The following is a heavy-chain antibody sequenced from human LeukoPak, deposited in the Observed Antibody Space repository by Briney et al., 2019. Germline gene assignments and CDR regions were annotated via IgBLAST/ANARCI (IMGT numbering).Heavy chain of an antibody. D-gene: IGHD6-19*01. J-gene: IGHJ4*02. CDR2: ISGSGGST. CDR3: AKFEGATIPGWFNDY. CDR1: GFTFSTYA. V-gene: IGHV3-23*01. Sequence: GSLRLSCAASGFTFSTYAMSWVRQAPGKGLEWVSGISGSGGSTYCADSVKGRFTISRDNSKNTLYLQMNSLRTEDTAVYFCAKFEGATIPGWFNDYWGQGILVTVSS.